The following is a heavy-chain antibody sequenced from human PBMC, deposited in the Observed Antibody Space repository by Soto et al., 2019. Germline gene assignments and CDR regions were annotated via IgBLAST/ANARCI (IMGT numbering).Heavy chain of an antibody. CDR3: ARESSIAAAGPIYYYYYGMDV. V-gene: IGHV4-59*01. J-gene: IGHJ6*02. D-gene: IGHD6-13*01. CDR1: GGSIGSYY. CDR2: IYYSGST. Sequence: SETLSLTCTVSGGSIGSYYWSWIRQPPGKGLEWIGYIYYSGSTNYNPSLKSRVTISVDTSKNQFSLKLSSVTAADTAVYYCARESSIAAAGPIYYYYYGMDVWGQGTTVTVSS.